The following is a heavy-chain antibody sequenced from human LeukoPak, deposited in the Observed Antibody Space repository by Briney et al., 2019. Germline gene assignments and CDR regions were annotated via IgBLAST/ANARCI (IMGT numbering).Heavy chain of an antibody. J-gene: IGHJ4*02. CDR3: ARDTYYYGSGSFSYFDY. V-gene: IGHV4-59*01. Sequence: SETLSLTCTVSGGSISSYYWSWIRQPPGKGLEWIGYIYYSGSTNYNPSLKSRVTISVDTSKNQFSLKLSSVTAADTAMYYCARDTYYYGSGSFSYFDYWGQGTLVTVSS. D-gene: IGHD3-10*01. CDR2: IYYSGST. CDR1: GGSISSYY.